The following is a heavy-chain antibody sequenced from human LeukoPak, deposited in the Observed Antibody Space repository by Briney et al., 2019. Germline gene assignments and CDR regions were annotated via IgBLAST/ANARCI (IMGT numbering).Heavy chain of an antibody. Sequence: PSETLSLTCTVSGGSISSYYWSWIRQPPGKGLEWIGYIYYSGSTNYNPSLKSRVTISVDTSKNQFSLKLSSVTAADTAVYYCARGSNWNRFDYWGRGTLVTVSS. J-gene: IGHJ4*02. D-gene: IGHD1-1*01. CDR3: ARGSNWNRFDY. V-gene: IGHV4-59*01. CDR1: GGSISSYY. CDR2: IYYSGST.